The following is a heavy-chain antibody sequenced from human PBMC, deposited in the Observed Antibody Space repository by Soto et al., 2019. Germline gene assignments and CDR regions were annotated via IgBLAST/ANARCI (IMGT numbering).Heavy chain of an antibody. CDR2: INGDGRSI. V-gene: IGHV3-74*01. D-gene: IGHD2-2*01. CDR3: TRGVCSTTGCYFN. Sequence: RKTQGKGLVWVSRINGDGRSISYAASMKGRFTISIDTAKKTLYVQMKSLRAEDGAVFYCTRGVCSTTGCYFNWGRGTLVTVSS. J-gene: IGHJ4*02.